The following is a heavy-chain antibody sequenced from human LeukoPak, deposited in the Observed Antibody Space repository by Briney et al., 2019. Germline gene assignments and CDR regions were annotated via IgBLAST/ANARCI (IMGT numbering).Heavy chain of an antibody. Sequence: PGGSLRLSCAASGFTFSSYAMPWVRQAPGKGLQWVAVISYDGSNKYYADSVKGRFAISRDNSKNTLYLQMNSLRAEDTAVYFCAKGLYTVTTFTLHYWGQGTLVTVSS. D-gene: IGHD4-17*01. CDR3: AKGLYTVTTFTLHY. V-gene: IGHV3-30*09. CDR1: GFTFSSYA. J-gene: IGHJ4*02. CDR2: ISYDGSNK.